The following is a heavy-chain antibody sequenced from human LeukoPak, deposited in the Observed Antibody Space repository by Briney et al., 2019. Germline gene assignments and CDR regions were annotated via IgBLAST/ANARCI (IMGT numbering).Heavy chain of an antibody. Sequence: GGSPRLSCAASGFTFSSYWMNWVRQAPGKGLEWVANIKQDGSEKYYVDSVKGRFTISRDNAKNSLYLQMNSLRVEDTAVYYCARQIWADYGGNPDAFDIWGQGTMVTVSS. CDR3: ARQIWADYGGNPDAFDI. CDR1: GFTFSSYW. J-gene: IGHJ3*02. V-gene: IGHV3-7*01. D-gene: IGHD4-23*01. CDR2: IKQDGSEK.